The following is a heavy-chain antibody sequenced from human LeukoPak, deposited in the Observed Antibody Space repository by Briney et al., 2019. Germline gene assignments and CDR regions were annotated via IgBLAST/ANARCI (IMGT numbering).Heavy chain of an antibody. CDR3: ARDNPWEDY. CDR2: ISGSGGNT. V-gene: IGHV3-23*01. D-gene: IGHD1-26*01. Sequence: GGSLRLSCEASGFIFSNNAMSWVRQAPGKGLEWVSAISGSGGNTYYADSVKGRFTISRDNSKNTLYLQMNSLRAEDTALYYCARDNPWEDYWGQGTLVTVSS. J-gene: IGHJ4*02. CDR1: GFIFSNNA.